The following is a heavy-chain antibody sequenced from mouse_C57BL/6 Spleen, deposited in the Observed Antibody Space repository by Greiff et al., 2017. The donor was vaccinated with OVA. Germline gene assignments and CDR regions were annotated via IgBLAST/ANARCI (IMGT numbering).Heavy chain of an antibody. CDR2: ISDGGSYT. Sequence: EVQLVESGGGLVKPGGSLKLSCAASGFTFSSYAMSWVRQTPEKRLEWVATISDGGSYTYYPDNVKGRFTISRDNAKNNLYLQMSHLKSEVTAMYYCARDDYYGSSYVPFAYWGQGTLVTVSA. CDR3: ARDDYYGSSYVPFAY. CDR1: GFTFSSYA. D-gene: IGHD1-1*01. J-gene: IGHJ3*01. V-gene: IGHV5-4*01.